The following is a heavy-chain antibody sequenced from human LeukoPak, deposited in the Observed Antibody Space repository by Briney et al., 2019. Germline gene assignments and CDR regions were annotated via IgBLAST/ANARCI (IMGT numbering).Heavy chain of an antibody. J-gene: IGHJ4*02. V-gene: IGHV3-30*02. CDR2: IRYDGSNK. CDR3: ARVVSLSGIGYFDY. CDR1: GFTFSSYG. D-gene: IGHD3-10*01. Sequence: GGSLRLSCAASGFTFSSYGMHWVRQAPGKGLEWVAFIRYDGSNKYYADSVKGRFTISRDSSKNTLHLQMNSLRAEDTAIYYCARVVSLSGIGYFDYWGRGTLVTVSS.